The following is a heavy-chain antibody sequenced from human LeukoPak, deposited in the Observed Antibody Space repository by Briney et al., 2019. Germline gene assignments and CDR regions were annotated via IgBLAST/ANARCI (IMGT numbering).Heavy chain of an antibody. CDR2: IYYSGST. CDR3: ARIWWLRLGPIFDY. V-gene: IGHV4-39*07. D-gene: IGHD5-12*01. Sequence: SETLSLTCTVSGGSISSSSYYWGWLRQPPGKGLEWIGSIYYSGSTYYNPSLKSRVTISVDTSKNQFSLKLSSVTAADTAVYYCARIWWLRLGPIFDYWGQGTLVTVSS. CDR1: GGSISSSSYY. J-gene: IGHJ4*02.